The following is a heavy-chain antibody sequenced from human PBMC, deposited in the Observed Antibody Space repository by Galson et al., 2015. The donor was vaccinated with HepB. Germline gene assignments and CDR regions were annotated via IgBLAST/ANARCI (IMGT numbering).Heavy chain of an antibody. CDR2: ISASGGNT. D-gene: IGHD1-26*01. J-gene: IGHJ4*02. Sequence: SLRLSCAASGFTFSSYAMSWVRQAPGKGLEWVSAISASGGNTYYADSVKGRLTISRDKSKNTVYLQLNSLRAEDTAMYYCARGVGATTYFDYWGQGTLVTVSS. CDR1: GFTFSSYA. CDR3: ARGVGATTYFDY. V-gene: IGHV3-23*01.